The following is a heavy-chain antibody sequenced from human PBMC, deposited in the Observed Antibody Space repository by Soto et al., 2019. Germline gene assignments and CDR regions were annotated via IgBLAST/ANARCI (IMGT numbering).Heavy chain of an antibody. CDR1: GFTFSSYG. J-gene: IGHJ6*02. D-gene: IGHD6-13*01. Sequence: QVQLVESGGGVVQPGRSLRLSCAASGFTFSSYGMHWVRQAPGKGLEWVAVISYDGSNKYYADSVKGRFTISRDNSKNTLYLQMNSLGAEDTAVYYCAKVGLGQLSEGGMDVWGQGTTVTVSS. CDR3: AKVGLGQLSEGGMDV. V-gene: IGHV3-30*18. CDR2: ISYDGSNK.